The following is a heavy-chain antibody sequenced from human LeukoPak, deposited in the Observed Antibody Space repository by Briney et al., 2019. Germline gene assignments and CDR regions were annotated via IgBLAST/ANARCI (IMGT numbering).Heavy chain of an antibody. CDR3: ARDFLASEAGPTYYFDY. V-gene: IGHV1-46*01. J-gene: IGHJ4*02. Sequence: ASVKVSCKASGYTFTSYYMHWVRQAPGQGLEWMGIINPSGGSTSYAQKFQGRVTMTRDMPTSTVYMELSSLRSEDTAVYYCARDFLASEAGPTYYFDYWGQGTLVTVSS. D-gene: IGHD3-3*01. CDR1: GYTFTSYY. CDR2: INPSGGST.